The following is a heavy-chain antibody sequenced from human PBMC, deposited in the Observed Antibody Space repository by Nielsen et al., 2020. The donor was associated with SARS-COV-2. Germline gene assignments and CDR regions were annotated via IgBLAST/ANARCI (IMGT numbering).Heavy chain of an antibody. D-gene: IGHD3-9*01. CDR2: IHYSGST. CDR1: GGSISSTSYY. CDR3: VRAPDYDVLTGYYPDGFDV. Sequence: SETLSLTCTVSGGSISSTSYYWGWIRQPPGKGLEWIGNIHYSGSTYYKSSLKSRVTMSVDTSKNQFSLKLSSVTAADTAIYYCVRAPDYDVLTGYYPDGFDVWGRGTMVTVSS. J-gene: IGHJ3*01. V-gene: IGHV4-39*07.